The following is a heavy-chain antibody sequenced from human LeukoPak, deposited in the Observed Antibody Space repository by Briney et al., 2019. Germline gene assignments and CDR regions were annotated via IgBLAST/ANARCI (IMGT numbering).Heavy chain of an antibody. J-gene: IGHJ4*02. CDR2: INPNSGGT. D-gene: IGHD2-2*01. Sequence: ASVKVSCKASGYTFTGYYMHWVRQAPGQGLEWMGWINPNSGGTNYAQKFQGRVTMTRDTSISTAYMELSRLRSDDTAVYCCARDSPSSTSWHFDYWGQGTVVTVSS. V-gene: IGHV1-2*02. CDR1: GYTFTGYY. CDR3: ARDSPSSTSWHFDY.